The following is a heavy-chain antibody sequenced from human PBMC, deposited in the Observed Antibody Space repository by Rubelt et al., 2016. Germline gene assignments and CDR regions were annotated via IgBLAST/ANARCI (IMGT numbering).Heavy chain of an antibody. J-gene: IGHJ5*02. V-gene: IGHV5-51*01. Sequence: EVQLVQSGAEVKKPGESLKISCQGTGYSSSTYWINWLRQMPGKGLEWMGVIDPGDSDTSYCPAFQGQVTISADKSTNTAYLQWGSLSASDTAMYYCARHAGDGGNSEDWFDPWGQGTLVTVSS. CDR1: GYSSSTYW. CDR3: ARHAGDGGNSEDWFDP. CDR2: IDPGDSDT. D-gene: IGHD4-23*01.